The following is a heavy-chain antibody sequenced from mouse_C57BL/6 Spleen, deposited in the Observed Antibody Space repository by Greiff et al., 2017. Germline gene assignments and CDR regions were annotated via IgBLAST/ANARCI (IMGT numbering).Heavy chain of an antibody. CDR1: GYTFTSYW. CDR3: TRGKDDYDLAWFAY. Sequence: DVKLQESGTVLARPGASVKMSCKTSGYTFTSYWMHWVKQRPGQGLEWIGAIYPGNSDTSYNQKFKGKAKLTAVTSASTAYMELSSLTNEVSAVYYCTRGKDDYDLAWFAYWGQGTLVTVSA. J-gene: IGHJ3*01. CDR2: IYPGNSDT. V-gene: IGHV1-5*01. D-gene: IGHD2-4*01.